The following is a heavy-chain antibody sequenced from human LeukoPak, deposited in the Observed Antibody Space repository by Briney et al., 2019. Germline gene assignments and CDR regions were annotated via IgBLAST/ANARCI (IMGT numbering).Heavy chain of an antibody. V-gene: IGHV4-4*07. Sequence: SETLSLTCTVSGGFISSYFLSWIRQPAGKSLEWIGRVSTSGNINYNPSLKSRVTMSVDTSKNQFSLKLSYVTAADTAVYFCARGRLGDCSGGSCPGAVWFDPWGQGTLVTVSS. J-gene: IGHJ5*02. CDR3: ARGRLGDCSGGSCPGAVWFDP. D-gene: IGHD2-15*01. CDR2: VSTSGNI. CDR1: GGFISSYF.